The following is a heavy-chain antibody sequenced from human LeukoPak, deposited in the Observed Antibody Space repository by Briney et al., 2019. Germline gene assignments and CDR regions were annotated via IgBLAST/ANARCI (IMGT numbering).Heavy chain of an antibody. D-gene: IGHD4-23*01. J-gene: IGHJ6*02. CDR3: ARVSTVVTPLNYYYYGMDV. CDR2: IYPGDSDT. V-gene: IGHV5-51*01. Sequence: GESLKISCKGSGYSFTSYWIGWVRQMTGQGLEWMGIIYPGDSDTRYSPSFQGQVTISADKSISTAYLQWSSLKASDTAMYYCARVSTVVTPLNYYYYGMDVWGQGTTVTVSS. CDR1: GYSFTSYW.